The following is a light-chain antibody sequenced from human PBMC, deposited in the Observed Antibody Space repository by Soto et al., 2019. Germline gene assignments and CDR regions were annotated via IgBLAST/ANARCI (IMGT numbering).Light chain of an antibody. CDR1: QSVSSY. Sequence: EIVLTQSPATLSLSPGERATLSCRASQSVSSYLAWYQQKRGQAPRLLIYDASNRATGIPARFSGSGSGTYFTVTISSLEPEDFAVYYCQQRSNWPLTFGGGTKVEIK. CDR3: QQRSNWPLT. V-gene: IGKV3-11*01. CDR2: DAS. J-gene: IGKJ4*01.